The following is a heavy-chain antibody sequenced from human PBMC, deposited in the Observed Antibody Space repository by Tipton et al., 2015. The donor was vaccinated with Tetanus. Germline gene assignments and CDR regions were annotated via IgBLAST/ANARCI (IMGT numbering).Heavy chain of an antibody. CDR1: GYIFTNYW. D-gene: IGHD2-15*01. CDR3: ARAHCSDGVCNFDF. Sequence: VQLVQSGGEVKKPGESLKISCKGSGYIFTNYWIGWVRQKPGKGLEWMGIIYPGYSDTRYSPSFQGQVTISVDKSINTAYLQWSSLKASDTSMFYCARAHCSDGVCNFDFWGQGALVTVAS. V-gene: IGHV5-51*01. CDR2: IYPGYSDT. J-gene: IGHJ4*02.